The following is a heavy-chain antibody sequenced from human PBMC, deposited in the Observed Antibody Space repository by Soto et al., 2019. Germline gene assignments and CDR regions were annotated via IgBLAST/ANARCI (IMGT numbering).Heavy chain of an antibody. CDR2: IIPIFGTA. V-gene: IGHV1-69*01. J-gene: IGHJ4*02. Sequence: QVQLVQSGAEVRKPGSSVRVSCKASGGSFNRHTISWVRQAPGQGLEWMGWIIPIFGTANHAQKFQGRVTIIADESTSTGYMEFSSLRSDDTAIYYCARGWGYDSTDYYYAYWGQGTLVIVSS. D-gene: IGHD3-22*01. CDR3: ARGWGYDSTDYYYAY. CDR1: GGSFNRHT.